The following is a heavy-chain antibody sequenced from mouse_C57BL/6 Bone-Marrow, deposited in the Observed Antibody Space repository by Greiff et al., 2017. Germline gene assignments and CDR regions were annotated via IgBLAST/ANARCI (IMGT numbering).Heavy chain of an antibody. Sequence: QVQLQQPGAELVKPGASVKLSCKASGYTFTNYWMHWVKQRPGQGLEWIGMMHPNGGSPDYNEKFKSEATLSVDKSSRTAYMELGSLTAECSAVYYCARYYDYDDYAMDYWCQG. V-gene: IGHV1-64*01. J-gene: IGHJ4*01. CDR1: GYTFTNYW. CDR2: MHPNGGSP. CDR3: ARYYDYDDYAMDY. D-gene: IGHD2-4*01.